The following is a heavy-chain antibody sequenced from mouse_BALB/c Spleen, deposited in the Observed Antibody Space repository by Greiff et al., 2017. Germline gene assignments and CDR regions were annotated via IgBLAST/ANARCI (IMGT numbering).Heavy chain of an antibody. V-gene: IGHV3-6*02. CDR1: GYSITSGYY. CDR3: ARGEDFDY. J-gene: IGHJ2*01. CDR2: ISYDGSN. Sequence: EVQLQESGPGLVKPSQSLSLTCSVTGYSITSGYYWNWIRQFPGNKLEWMGYISYDGSNNYNPSLKNRISITRDTSKNQFFLKLNSATTEDTATYYCARGEDFDYWGQGTTLTVSS.